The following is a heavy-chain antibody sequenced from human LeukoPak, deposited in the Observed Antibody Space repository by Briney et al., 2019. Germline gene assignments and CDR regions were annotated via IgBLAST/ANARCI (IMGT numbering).Heavy chain of an antibody. V-gene: IGHV3-74*01. Sequence: PGGSLRLSCAASGFTFSNYWMHWVRQAPGKGLVWVSRISSDESITSYADSVEGRFTISRDNAKNTLFLQMNGLRAEDTAVYYCARVSLSSGCLSNWGQGTLVTVSS. CDR2: ISSDESIT. J-gene: IGHJ4*02. CDR3: ARVSLSSGCLSN. D-gene: IGHD6-19*01. CDR1: GFTFSNYW.